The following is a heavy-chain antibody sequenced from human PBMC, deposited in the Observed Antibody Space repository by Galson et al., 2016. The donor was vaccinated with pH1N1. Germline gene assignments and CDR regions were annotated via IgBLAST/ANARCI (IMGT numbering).Heavy chain of an antibody. V-gene: IGHV3-15*01. D-gene: IGHD3-10*01. CDR2: IKSKTDGGTT. CDR3: TRDGIWFGELYYYYGMDV. J-gene: IGHJ6*02. Sequence: SLRLSCAASGFTFTNAWMSWVRQAPGKGLEWVGRIKSKTDGGTTDYAAPVKGRFTISRDDSKSIAYLQMNSLKTEDTAVYYCTRDGIWFGELYYYYGMDVWGQGTTVTVSS. CDR1: GFTFTNAW.